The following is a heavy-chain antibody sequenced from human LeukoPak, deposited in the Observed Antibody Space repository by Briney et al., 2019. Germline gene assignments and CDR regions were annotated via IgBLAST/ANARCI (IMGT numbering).Heavy chain of an antibody. Sequence: SETLSLTCAVSGGSISSFYWSWVRQPPGKGLEWVGYTSYGGGTTYNPSLKRRVSMSIDTSKNQFSLRLSSVTAADTALYYCARVGDTSGYFYYFDYWGQGTLVTVSS. CDR1: GGSISSFY. J-gene: IGHJ4*02. V-gene: IGHV4-59*08. CDR2: TSYGGGT. CDR3: ARVGDTSGYFYYFDY. D-gene: IGHD3-22*01.